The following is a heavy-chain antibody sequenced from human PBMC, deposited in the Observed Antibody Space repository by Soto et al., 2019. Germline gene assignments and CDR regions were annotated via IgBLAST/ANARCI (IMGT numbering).Heavy chain of an antibody. Sequence: GASVKVSCKASGYTFTSYGISWVRQAPGQGLEWMGWISAYNGNTNYAQKLQGRVTMTTDTSTSTAYMELSRLRSDDTAVYYCARDLYYDSSGYSFQYPSYGMDVWGQGTTVTVSS. J-gene: IGHJ6*02. D-gene: IGHD3-22*01. CDR1: GYTFTSYG. V-gene: IGHV1-18*01. CDR3: ARDLYYDSSGYSFQYPSYGMDV. CDR2: ISAYNGNT.